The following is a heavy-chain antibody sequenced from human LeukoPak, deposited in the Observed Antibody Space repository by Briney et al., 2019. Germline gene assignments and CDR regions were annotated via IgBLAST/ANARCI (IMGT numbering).Heavy chain of an antibody. J-gene: IGHJ4*02. CDR1: GGTFSSYT. V-gene: IGHV1-69*04. Sequence: SMKVSCKASGGTFSSYTISWVRQAPGQGLEWMGRIIPILGIANYAQKFQGRVTITADKSTSTAYMELSSLRSEDTAVYYCARDKDYYDSSGYYYNPFDYWGQGTLVTVSS. CDR3: ARDKDYYDSSGYYYNPFDY. D-gene: IGHD3-22*01. CDR2: IIPILGIA.